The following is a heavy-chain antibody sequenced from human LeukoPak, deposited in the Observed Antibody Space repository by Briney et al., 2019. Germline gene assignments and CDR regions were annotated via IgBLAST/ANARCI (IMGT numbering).Heavy chain of an antibody. V-gene: IGHV4-59*12. CDR2: FYNSRTS. Sequence: PSETLSLTCSVSGGPISSYYWNWIRQPPGKGLEWIGYFYNSRTSNYNPTLKSRVTISVDKSKNQFSLKLSSVTAADTAVYYCARGTSGMDVWGKGTTVTVSS. CDR3: ARGTSGMDV. CDR1: GGPISSYY. D-gene: IGHD1-1*01. J-gene: IGHJ6*04.